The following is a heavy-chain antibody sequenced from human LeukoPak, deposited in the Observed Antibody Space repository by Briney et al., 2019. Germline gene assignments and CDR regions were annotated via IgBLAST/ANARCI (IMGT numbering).Heavy chain of an antibody. CDR3: ARVGAARPDY. CDR2: IYYSGST. V-gene: IGHV4-39*01. J-gene: IGHJ4*02. Sequence: PSETLSLTCTVSGGSISSSSYYWGWIRQPPGKGLEWIGSIYYSGSTYYNPSLKSRVTISVDTSKNQFSLKLSSVTAADTAVYYCARVGAARPDYWGQGTLVTVSS. CDR1: GGSISSSSYY. D-gene: IGHD6-6*01.